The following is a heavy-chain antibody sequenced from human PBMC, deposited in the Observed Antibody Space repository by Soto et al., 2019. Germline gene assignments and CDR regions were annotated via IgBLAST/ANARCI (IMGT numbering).Heavy chain of an antibody. CDR3: AAGHYDVSSGPEGMDV. Sequence: QKQLVQSGPEVKKPGTSVKVSCEASGFTFSDSAVQWVRQARGQRLEWIGWIVVGSGNINYAQKVQERVTITRDMSTTTAYMELSSLRVEYTAVYYCAAGHYDVSSGPEGMDVWGQGTTVTVSS. CDR1: GFTFSDSA. D-gene: IGHD3-3*01. J-gene: IGHJ6*02. CDR2: IVVGSGNI. V-gene: IGHV1-58*01.